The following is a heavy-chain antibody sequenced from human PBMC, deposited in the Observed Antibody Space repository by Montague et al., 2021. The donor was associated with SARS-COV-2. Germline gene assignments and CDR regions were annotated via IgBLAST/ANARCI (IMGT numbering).Heavy chain of an antibody. CDR1: GGSISSSSYY. J-gene: IGHJ4*02. V-gene: IGHV4-39*01. CDR3: ARSGRQRGHTTFDY. Sequence: SETLSLTCTVSGGSISSSSYYWGWIRQPPGKGLEWIGSIYYSGSTYYNPSLKSRVTISVDTSKNQFSLKLSSVTAADTAVYYCARSGRQRGHTTFDYWGQGTLVTVSS. CDR2: IYYSGST. D-gene: IGHD2-15*01.